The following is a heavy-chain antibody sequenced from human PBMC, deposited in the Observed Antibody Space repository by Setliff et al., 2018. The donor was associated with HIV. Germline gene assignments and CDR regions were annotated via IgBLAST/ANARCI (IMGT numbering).Heavy chain of an antibody. CDR2: IYYSGST. Sequence: SETLSLTCTVSGGSISSSSYYWGWIRQPPGKGLEWIGYIYYSGSTNYNPSLKSRVTISVDTSKNQFSLKLSSVTAADTAVYYCARHLGRKHSSSPFDYWGQGTLVTVSS. V-gene: IGHV4-61*05. J-gene: IGHJ4*02. CDR1: GGSISSSSYY. CDR3: ARHLGRKHSSSPFDY. D-gene: IGHD6-6*01.